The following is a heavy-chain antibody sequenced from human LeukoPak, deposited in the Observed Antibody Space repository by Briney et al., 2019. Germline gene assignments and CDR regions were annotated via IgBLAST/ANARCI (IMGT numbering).Heavy chain of an antibody. CDR2: IHDSGST. D-gene: IGHD3-16*02. CDR1: GDSISSGGYS. V-gene: IGHV4-30-4*07. Sequence: PSETLSLTCAVSGDSISSGGYSWSWIRQTPGKGLEWIAYIHDSGSTYNNPSLKSRLSISVDTSKNQFSLKLSSVTAADTAVYYCARDSRGYYDYVWGSYRSDWFDPWGQGTLVTVSS. CDR3: ARDSRGYYDYVWGSYRSDWFDP. J-gene: IGHJ5*02.